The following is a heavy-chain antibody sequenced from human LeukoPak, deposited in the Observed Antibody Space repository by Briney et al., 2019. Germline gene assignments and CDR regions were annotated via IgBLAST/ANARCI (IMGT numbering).Heavy chain of an antibody. Sequence: PGGSLRLSCAASGFTFSSYAMHWVRQAPGKGLEWVAVISYDGSNKYYADSVKGRFTISRDNSKNTLYLQMNSLRAEDTAVYYCARKPGVAVAGTARGYFDYWGQGTPVTVSS. CDR2: ISYDGSNK. V-gene: IGHV3-30-3*01. CDR3: ARKPGVAVAGTARGYFDY. J-gene: IGHJ4*02. D-gene: IGHD6-19*01. CDR1: GFTFSSYA.